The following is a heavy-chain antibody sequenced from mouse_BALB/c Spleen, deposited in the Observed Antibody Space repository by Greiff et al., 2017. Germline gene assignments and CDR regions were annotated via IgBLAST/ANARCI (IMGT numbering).Heavy chain of an antibody. CDR2: ISSGGSYT. CDR1: GFTFSSYT. CDR3: TRDILTGDY. V-gene: IGHV5-6-4*01. J-gene: IGHJ2*01. Sequence: EVKLMESGGGLVKPGGSLKLSCAASGFTFSSYTMSWVRQTPEKRLEWVATISSGGSYTYYPDSVKGRFTISRDNAKNTLYLQMSSLKSEDTAMYYCTRDILTGDYWGQGTTLTVSS. D-gene: IGHD1-1*01.